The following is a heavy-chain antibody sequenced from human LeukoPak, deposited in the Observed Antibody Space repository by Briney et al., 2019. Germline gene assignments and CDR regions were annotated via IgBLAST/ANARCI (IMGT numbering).Heavy chain of an antibody. CDR3: TSWGDTTAEYFQH. D-gene: IGHD2-21*02. CDR2: INPDGRDT. J-gene: IGHJ1*01. Sequence: GGSLRLSCVVSGFTFNRCWMNWVRQAPGKGLEWVAHINPDGRDTYYVDSVKGRFTISRDNAQNSMYLQMNSLRVEDTAVYYCTSWGDTTAEYFQHWGQGTLVTVSS. CDR1: GFTFNRCW. V-gene: IGHV3-7*01.